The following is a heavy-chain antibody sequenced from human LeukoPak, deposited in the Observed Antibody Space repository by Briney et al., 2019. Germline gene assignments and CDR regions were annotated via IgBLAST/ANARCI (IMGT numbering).Heavy chain of an antibody. CDR1: GFTFSSYT. Sequence: GGSLRLSCTASGFTFSSYTMTWVRQAPGKGLKWVSTITTGDGNTYYADSVKGRFTVSRDDSKNTLYMQMNSLRAEDTAVYYCAKDGGLWVAAHWGDSWGRGTLVTVSS. CDR2: ITTGDGNT. CDR3: AKDGGLWVAAHWGDS. J-gene: IGHJ4*02. V-gene: IGHV3-23*01. D-gene: IGHD2-15*01.